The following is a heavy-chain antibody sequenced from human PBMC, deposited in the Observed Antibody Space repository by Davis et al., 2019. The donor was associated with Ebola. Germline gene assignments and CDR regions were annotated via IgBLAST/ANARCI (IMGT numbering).Heavy chain of an antibody. CDR2: IYPADSDT. Sequence: QVSCKGSGYSFTSYWIGWVRQLPGKGLAWMGIIYPADSDTSYSPSFQGQVTIPADKSSSTAYLQWSSLKASDTAMYYCARPYSGYAPYFDYWGQGTLVTVSS. V-gene: IGHV5-51*01. D-gene: IGHD5-12*01. CDR3: ARPYSGYAPYFDY. CDR1: GYSFTSYW. J-gene: IGHJ4*02.